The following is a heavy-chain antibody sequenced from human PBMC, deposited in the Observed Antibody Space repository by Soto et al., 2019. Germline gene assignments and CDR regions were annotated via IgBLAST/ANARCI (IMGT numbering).Heavy chain of an antibody. J-gene: IGHJ6*02. V-gene: IGHV3-53*01. Sequence: GGSLRLSCAASGFTVSSNYMSWVRQAPGKGLEWVSVIYSGGSTYYADSVKGRFTISRGNSKNTLYLQMNSLRAEDTAVYYCAGTNIVATIGYYYYYYGMDVWGQGTTVTVSS. CDR3: AGTNIVATIGYYYYYYGMDV. CDR2: IYSGGST. CDR1: GFTVSSNY. D-gene: IGHD5-12*01.